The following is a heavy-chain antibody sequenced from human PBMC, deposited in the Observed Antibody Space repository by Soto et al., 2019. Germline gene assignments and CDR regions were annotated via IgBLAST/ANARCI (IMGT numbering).Heavy chain of an antibody. V-gene: IGHV3-20*04. Sequence: GGSLRLSCAASGFTFDDYGMSWVRQAPGKGLEWVSGINWNGGSTGYADSVKGRFTFSRDNSKNTLYLQMNSLRAEDTAVYYCAKTANGWFSAFDIWGQGTMVTVS. J-gene: IGHJ3*02. CDR3: AKTANGWFSAFDI. CDR2: INWNGGST. CDR1: GFTFDDYG. D-gene: IGHD6-19*01.